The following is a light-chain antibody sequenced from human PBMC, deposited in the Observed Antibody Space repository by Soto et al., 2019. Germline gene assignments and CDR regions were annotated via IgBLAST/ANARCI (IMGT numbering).Light chain of an antibody. CDR2: TAS. CDR1: QGISSL. Sequence: DIQLTQSPSFLSTSVGDRVTITCRASQGISSLLAWYQQKPVKAPELLIHTASTLHSGVPSRFSGSGSGTEFTLTISSLQPEDFATYYCQHRHSYPITFGQGTRLEIK. J-gene: IGKJ5*01. CDR3: QHRHSYPIT. V-gene: IGKV1-9*01.